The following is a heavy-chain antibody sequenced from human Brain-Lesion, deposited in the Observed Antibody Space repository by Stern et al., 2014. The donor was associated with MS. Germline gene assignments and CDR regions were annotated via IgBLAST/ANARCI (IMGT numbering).Heavy chain of an antibody. CDR2: IIGSGVGP. V-gene: IGHV3-23*04. CDR3: AKGTYYDILTGSSAYPDLDY. J-gene: IGHJ4*02. CDR1: GFTFNSYA. Sequence: EVQLEESGGGLVQPGGSLRLSCAASGFTFNSYAMSWVRQAPGKGLEWVSRIIGSGVGPYYAHYVKGRVTISRDNSKNTLYLQMNSLRAEDTAVYYCAKGTYYDILTGSSAYPDLDYWGQGTLITVSS. D-gene: IGHD3-9*01.